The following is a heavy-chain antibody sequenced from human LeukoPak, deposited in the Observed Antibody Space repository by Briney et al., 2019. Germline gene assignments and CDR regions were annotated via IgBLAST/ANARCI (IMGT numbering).Heavy chain of an antibody. J-gene: IGHJ5*02. D-gene: IGHD3-22*01. Sequence: PGSSLRLSCAASGFTFSRNVMLWVRQAPGKGLEWVSYISSSSSTIYYADSVKGRFTISRDNAKNSLYLQMNSLRAEDTAVYYCARDSTYYYDSPALDPWGQGTLVTVSS. CDR1: GFTFSRNV. CDR3: ARDSTYYYDSPALDP. CDR2: ISSSSSTI. V-gene: IGHV3-48*04.